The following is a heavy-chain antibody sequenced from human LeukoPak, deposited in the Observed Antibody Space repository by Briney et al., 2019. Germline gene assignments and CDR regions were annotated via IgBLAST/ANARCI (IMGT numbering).Heavy chain of an antibody. V-gene: IGHV3-15*01. CDR2: IKSKTDGGTT. J-gene: IGHJ3*02. Sequence: PGGSPRLSCAVSGFTFSNYGMSWVRQAPGKGLEWVGRIKSKTDGGTTDYAAPVKGRFTISRDDSKNTLYLQMNSLKTEDTAVYYCTTEGYYDILTGYSWDAFDIWGQGTMVTVSS. CDR1: GFTFSNYG. CDR3: TTEGYYDILTGYSWDAFDI. D-gene: IGHD3-9*01.